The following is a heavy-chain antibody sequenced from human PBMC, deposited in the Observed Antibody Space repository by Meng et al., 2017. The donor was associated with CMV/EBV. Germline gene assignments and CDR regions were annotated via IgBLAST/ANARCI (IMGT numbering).Heavy chain of an antibody. D-gene: IGHD2-21*01. V-gene: IGHV4-4*07. CDR2: IYTSGST. CDR1: GGSISRYY. CDR3: ARGSYYRYVIDY. Sequence: HVQLQESGTGLVKPSETLSLTCTVSGGSISRYYWSWIRQPDGKGLEWIGRIYTSGSTNYNPSLKSRVTMSVDTSKNQFTLKLSSVTAADTAAYYCARGSYYRYVIDYWGQGTLVTVSS. J-gene: IGHJ4*02.